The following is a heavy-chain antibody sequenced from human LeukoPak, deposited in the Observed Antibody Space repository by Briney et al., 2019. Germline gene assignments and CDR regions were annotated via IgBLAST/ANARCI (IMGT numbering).Heavy chain of an antibody. CDR3: AKDIGHTEEYYFDY. V-gene: IGHV3-7*03. CDR1: GFTFRSYW. D-gene: IGHD1-26*01. Sequence: GGSLRLSCAASGFTFRSYWMTWVRQSPGKGLEWVANIKQDGSETYYADSVKGRFTISRDNAKNSLYLQMNSLRAEDTALYYCAKDIGHTEEYYFDYWGQGTLVTVSS. CDR2: IKQDGSET. J-gene: IGHJ4*02.